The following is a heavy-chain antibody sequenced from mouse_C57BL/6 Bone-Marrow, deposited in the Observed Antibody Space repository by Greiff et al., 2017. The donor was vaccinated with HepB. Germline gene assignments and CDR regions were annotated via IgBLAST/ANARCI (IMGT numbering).Heavy chain of an antibody. V-gene: IGHV5-6*01. D-gene: IGHD2-4*01. J-gene: IGHJ4*01. CDR3: ARASDYDDGYAMDY. Sequence: EVHLVESGGDLVKPGGSLKLSCAASGFTFSSYGMSWVRQTPDKRLEWVATISSGGSYTYYPDSVKGRFTISRDNAKNTLDLQMSSLKSEDTAMYYCARASDYDDGYAMDYWGQGTSVTVSS. CDR1: GFTFSSYG. CDR2: ISSGGSYT.